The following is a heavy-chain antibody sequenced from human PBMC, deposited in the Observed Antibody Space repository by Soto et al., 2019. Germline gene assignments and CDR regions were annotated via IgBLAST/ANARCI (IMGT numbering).Heavy chain of an antibody. V-gene: IGHV1-24*01. CDR3: ATPIPIVVVVAATQGAFDI. Sequence: GASVKVSCKVSGYTLTELSMHWVRQAPGKGLEWMGGFDPEDGETIYAQKFQGRVTMTEDTSTDTAYMELSSLRSEDTAVYYCATPIPIVVVVAATQGAFDIWGQGTMVTVSS. CDR2: FDPEDGET. J-gene: IGHJ3*02. D-gene: IGHD2-15*01. CDR1: GYTLTELS.